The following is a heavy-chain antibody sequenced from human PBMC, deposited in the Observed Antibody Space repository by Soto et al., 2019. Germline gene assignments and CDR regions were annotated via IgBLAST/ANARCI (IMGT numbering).Heavy chain of an antibody. CDR2: IYYSGST. D-gene: IGHD3-22*01. Sequence: QVQLQESGPGLVKPSETLSLTCSVSGGSVSSDYWSWIRQPPGKGLEWIGYIYYSGSTNYNPSLKIRVTISVDTSKNQFSLKLSSVTAADTAVYYCARESYYYDNSGTKYYYGMDVWGQGTTVTVSS. V-gene: IGHV4-59*02. CDR3: ARESYYYDNSGTKYYYGMDV. J-gene: IGHJ6*02. CDR1: GGSVSSDY.